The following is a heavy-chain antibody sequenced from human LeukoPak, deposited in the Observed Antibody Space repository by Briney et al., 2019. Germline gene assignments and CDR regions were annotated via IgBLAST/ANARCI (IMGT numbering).Heavy chain of an antibody. D-gene: IGHD5-18*01. Sequence: GGSLRLSCAASGFTFSSYAMRWVRHAPGKGLEWVSAIGGSGGSTYYADSVKGRFTISRDNSKNTLYLQMNSLTAEDTAVYYCAKDRDTAMVTGSFDYWGQGTLVTVSS. CDR2: IGGSGGST. V-gene: IGHV3-23*01. CDR3: AKDRDTAMVTGSFDY. J-gene: IGHJ4*02. CDR1: GFTFSSYA.